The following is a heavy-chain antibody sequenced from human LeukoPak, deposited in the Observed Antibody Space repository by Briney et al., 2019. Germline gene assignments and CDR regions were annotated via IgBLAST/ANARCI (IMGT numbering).Heavy chain of an antibody. J-gene: IGHJ6*02. CDR2: ISAYNGNT. V-gene: IGHV1-18*01. D-gene: IGHD3-3*01. CDR1: GYTFTSYG. Sequence: GASVNVSFKASGYTFTSYGISWVRQAPGQGLEWMGWISAYNGNTNYAQKLQGRVTMTTDTSTSTAYMELRSLRSDDTAVYYCARDAPDYDFWSGYHYYYYGMDVWGQGTTVTVSS. CDR3: ARDAPDYDFWSGYHYYYYGMDV.